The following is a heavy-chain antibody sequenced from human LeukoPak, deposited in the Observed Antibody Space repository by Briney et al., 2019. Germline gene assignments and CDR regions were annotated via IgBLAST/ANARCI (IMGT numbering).Heavy chain of an antibody. CDR2: INDGGDNT. CDR3: AKAQKYYYDSSDY. CDR1: RFTFSKYV. D-gene: IGHD3-22*01. V-gene: IGHV3-23*01. J-gene: IGHJ4*02. Sequence: GGSLRLSCAASRFTFSKYVMNWVRQAPGKGLEWVSNINDGGDNTYYADSVKGRFTISRDNSKNTLYLQMNSLRADDTAVYYCAKAQKYYYDSSDYWGQGTLVTVSS.